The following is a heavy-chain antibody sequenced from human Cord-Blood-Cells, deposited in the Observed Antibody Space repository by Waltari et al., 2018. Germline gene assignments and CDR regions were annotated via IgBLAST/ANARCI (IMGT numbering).Heavy chain of an antibody. D-gene: IGHD6-13*01. Sequence: QVQLVQSGAEVKKPGSSVKVSCKASGGTFSSYAISWVRQAPGQGLEWMGVIIPIFGTANYARKFQGRVTSTADKSTSTAYMELSSLRSEDTAVYYCARGYSSSWYFDYWGQGTLVTVSS. J-gene: IGHJ4*02. CDR2: IIPIFGTA. CDR1: GGTFSSYA. CDR3: ARGYSSSWYFDY. V-gene: IGHV1-69*06.